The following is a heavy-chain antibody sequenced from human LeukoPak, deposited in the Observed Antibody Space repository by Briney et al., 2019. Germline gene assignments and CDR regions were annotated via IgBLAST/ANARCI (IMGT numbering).Heavy chain of an antibody. J-gene: IGHJ6*03. CDR3: ARQPTAGPFYYYYYMDV. Sequence: PSETLSLTCTVSGGSISSSSYYWGWIRQPPGKGLEWIGSIYYSGSTYYNPSLKSRVTISVDTSKNQFSLKLSSVTAADTAVYYCARQPTAGPFYYYYYMDVWGKGTTVTISS. D-gene: IGHD5-18*01. V-gene: IGHV4-39*01. CDR2: IYYSGST. CDR1: GGSISSSSYY.